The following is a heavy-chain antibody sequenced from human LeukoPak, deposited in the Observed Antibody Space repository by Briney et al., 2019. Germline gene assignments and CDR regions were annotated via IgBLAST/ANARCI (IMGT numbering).Heavy chain of an antibody. Sequence: ASVKVSRKASGYTFTSYYMHWVRQAPGQGLEWMGIINPSGGSTSYAQKFQGRVTMTRDTSTSTVYMELSSLRSEDTAVYYCARGAYDILTGERVDYWGQGTLVTVSS. CDR1: GYTFTSYY. J-gene: IGHJ4*02. V-gene: IGHV1-46*03. CDR2: INPSGGST. D-gene: IGHD3-9*01. CDR3: ARGAYDILTGERVDY.